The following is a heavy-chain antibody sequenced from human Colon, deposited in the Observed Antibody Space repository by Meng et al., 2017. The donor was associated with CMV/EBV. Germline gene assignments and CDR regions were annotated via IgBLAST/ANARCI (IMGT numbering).Heavy chain of an antibody. Sequence: CAASGFTFSTYWMHWVRQIPEKGLAWVSRISGDGSSTNYADSVRGRFTISRDNNNNRVYLQMNSLRAEDAALYYCVTRHPRGGFFDDWGQGTLVTVSS. J-gene: IGHJ4*02. CDR1: GFTFSTYW. V-gene: IGHV3-74*01. D-gene: IGHD3-16*01. CDR2: ISGDGSST. CDR3: VTRHPRGGFFDD.